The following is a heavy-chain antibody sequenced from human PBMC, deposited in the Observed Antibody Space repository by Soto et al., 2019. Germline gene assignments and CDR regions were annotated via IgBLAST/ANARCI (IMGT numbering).Heavy chain of an antibody. V-gene: IGHV4-31*03. CDR1: GGSISSGGYY. J-gene: IGHJ3*02. CDR3: ARGIRRYSSSWGAFDI. CDR2: IYYSGST. Sequence: QVQLQESGPGLVKPSQTLSLTCTVSGGSISSGGYYWSWIRQHPGKGLEWIGYIYYSGSTYYNPSLTSRVTISVDTSKNQFSLKLSSVTAADTAVYYCARGIRRYSSSWGAFDIWGQGTMVTVSS. D-gene: IGHD6-13*01.